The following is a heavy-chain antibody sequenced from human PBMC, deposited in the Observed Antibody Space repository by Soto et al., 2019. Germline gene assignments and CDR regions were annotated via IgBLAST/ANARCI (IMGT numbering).Heavy chain of an antibody. CDR3: ARGSSITIFGVARPRGRYGMDV. CDR2: IKQDGSEK. Sequence: LRLSCAASGFTFSSYWMSWVRQAPGKGLEWVANIKQDGSEKYYVDSVKGRFTISRDSAKNSLYLQMNSLRAEDTAVYYCARGSSITIFGVARPRGRYGMDVWGQGTTVTVSS. CDR1: GFTFSSYW. V-gene: IGHV3-7*04. D-gene: IGHD3-3*01. J-gene: IGHJ6*02.